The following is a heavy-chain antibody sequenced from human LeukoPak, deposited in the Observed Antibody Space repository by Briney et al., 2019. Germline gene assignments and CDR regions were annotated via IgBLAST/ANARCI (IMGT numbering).Heavy chain of an antibody. CDR1: GGSITSYY. J-gene: IGHJ4*02. Sequence: SETLSLTCTVSGGSITSYYWSWIRQPAGKGLDYIGRIYTSGTTNYNPSLKSRVTMSVDTSKSQFSLKLSSVTAADTAVYYCASTVTTSIRLDYWGQGTLVTVSS. CDR3: ASTVTTSIRLDY. D-gene: IGHD4-11*01. V-gene: IGHV4-4*07. CDR2: IYTSGTT.